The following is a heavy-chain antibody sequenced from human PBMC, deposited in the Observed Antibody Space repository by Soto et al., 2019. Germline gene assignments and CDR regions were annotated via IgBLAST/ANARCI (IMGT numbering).Heavy chain of an antibody. D-gene: IGHD2-15*01. Sequence: QVQLVQSGAEVKKPGSSVKVSCKASGGTFSSYAISWVRQAPGQGLEWMGGIIPIFGTANYAQKFQGRVTITADESTSTAYMELSSLRSEDTAVYYCARAGPYCSGGSCYSRWYFDLWGRGTLVTVSS. J-gene: IGHJ2*01. V-gene: IGHV1-69*12. CDR1: GGTFSSYA. CDR2: IIPIFGTA. CDR3: ARAGPYCSGGSCYSRWYFDL.